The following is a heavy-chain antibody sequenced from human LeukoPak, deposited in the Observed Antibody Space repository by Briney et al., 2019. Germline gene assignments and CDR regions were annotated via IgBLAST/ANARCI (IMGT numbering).Heavy chain of an antibody. D-gene: IGHD1-1*01. V-gene: IGHV4-59*01. CDR3: AKLDSPWAARGSFDH. CDR1: GGSISNYY. J-gene: IGHJ5*02. Sequence: SETLSLTCTVSGGSISNYYWIWIRQPPGKGLEWIGHISYSGSTNYNPSLKSRVTISVDTSKNQFSLKVTSVTAADTAVYYCAKLDSPWAARGSFDHWGQGALVTVSS. CDR2: ISYSGST.